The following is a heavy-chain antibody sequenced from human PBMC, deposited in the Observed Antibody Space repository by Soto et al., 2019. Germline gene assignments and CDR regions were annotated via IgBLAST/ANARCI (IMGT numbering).Heavy chain of an antibody. CDR2: INPATGAA. V-gene: IGHV1-2*02. CDR3: AIGGGVGVAGSAAFDM. CDR1: GYPVTAYY. D-gene: IGHD3-3*01. J-gene: IGHJ3*02. Sequence: QLHLVQSGAVVKKPGASVTVSCSASGYPVTAYYMHWVRQAPGRGLEWMGGINPATGAAKYTQTFPGRVTMTRDTSTSTAFMELSGLTSEATAVFYCAIGGGVGVAGSAAFDMWGQGTLVTVSS.